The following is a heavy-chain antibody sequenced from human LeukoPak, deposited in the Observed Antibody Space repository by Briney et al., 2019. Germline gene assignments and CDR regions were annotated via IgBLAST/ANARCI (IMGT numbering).Heavy chain of an antibody. Sequence: AASVKVSSKASAYTFTTYDINWVRQATGQGLEWMGWMNPNSGNTSYAQKFQGRVTMTRNTSISTAYMELSSLRSEDTAVYYCARAAYCGGDCYSRGDDAFDIWGQGTMVTVSS. CDR2: MNPNSGNT. J-gene: IGHJ3*02. CDR1: AYTFTTYD. CDR3: ARAAYCGGDCYSRGDDAFDI. V-gene: IGHV1-8*01. D-gene: IGHD2-21*02.